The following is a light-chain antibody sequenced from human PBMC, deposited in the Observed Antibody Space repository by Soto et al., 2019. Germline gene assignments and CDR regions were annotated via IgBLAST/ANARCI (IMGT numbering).Light chain of an antibody. J-gene: IGKJ1*01. CDR1: QSVLVSSMNENC. V-gene: IGKV4-1*01. CDR3: QQCYSPPWT. CDR2: WVS. Sequence: DIVMTQSPASLAVSLGERAAIKCKSSQSVLVSSMNENCLGWYQQKPGQPPKLLIYWVSTRASGVPDRFSGRGSGTDFTLTITNRKTEDVGLYYFQQCYSPPWTFGQGTKVEIK.